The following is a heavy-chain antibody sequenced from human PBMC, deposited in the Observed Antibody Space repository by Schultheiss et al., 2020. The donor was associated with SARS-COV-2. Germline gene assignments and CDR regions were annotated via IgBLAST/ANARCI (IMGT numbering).Heavy chain of an antibody. CDR1: GGSISSSNW. Sequence: SETLSLTCAVSGGSISSSNWWSWVRQPPGKGLEWIGEINHSGSTNYNPSLKSRVTISVDTSKNQFSLKLSSVTAADTAVYYCARVRYQLPYYYYYYMDVWGKGTTVTVSS. V-gene: IGHV4-4*02. CDR2: INHSGST. J-gene: IGHJ6*03. CDR3: ARVRYQLPYYYYYYMDV. D-gene: IGHD2-2*01.